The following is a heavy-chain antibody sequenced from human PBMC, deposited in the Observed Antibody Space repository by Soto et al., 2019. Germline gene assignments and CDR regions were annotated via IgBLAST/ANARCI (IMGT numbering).Heavy chain of an antibody. D-gene: IGHD6-19*01. CDR3: ARHRRWLCGLDY. CDR2: IFYSGSN. J-gene: IGHJ4*02. V-gene: IGHV4-39*01. Sequence: QLQLQESGPGLVKLEETLSLTCTVSGDSIITSGFYWAWIRQPPGKGLELIWSIFYSGSNYFNSYLQSRDTESVDAPKNQFSRMLSTVTAADTSAFYCARHRRWLCGLDYWGQGTL. CDR1: GDSIITSGFY.